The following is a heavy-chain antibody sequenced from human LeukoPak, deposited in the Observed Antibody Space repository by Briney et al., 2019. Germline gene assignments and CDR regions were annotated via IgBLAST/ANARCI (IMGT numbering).Heavy chain of an antibody. CDR3: ARSGATLPTWYFDL. D-gene: IGHD1-26*01. Sequence: SETLSLTCTVSGGSLSSYYWSWLRQPPGKGLEWIGYIYYSGSTNYNPSLKSRVTISVDTSKNQFSLKLSSVTAADTAVYYCARSGATLPTWYFDLWGRGTLVTVSS. CDR1: GGSLSSYY. CDR2: IYYSGST. J-gene: IGHJ2*01. V-gene: IGHV4-59*01.